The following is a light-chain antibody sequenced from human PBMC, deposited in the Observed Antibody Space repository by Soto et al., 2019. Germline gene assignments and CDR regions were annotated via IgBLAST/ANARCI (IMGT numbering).Light chain of an antibody. CDR1: QSVSSN. V-gene: IGKV3-15*01. J-gene: IGKJ1*01. Sequence: EIVMTQSPVTLSVSPGERATLSCRASQSVSSNLAWYQQKPGQAPRLLIYGASTRATGIPARFSGSGSGTDFTLTISSLQSEDFAVYYCQHYNNWPPWTFGHGTKVEIK. CDR2: GAS. CDR3: QHYNNWPPWT.